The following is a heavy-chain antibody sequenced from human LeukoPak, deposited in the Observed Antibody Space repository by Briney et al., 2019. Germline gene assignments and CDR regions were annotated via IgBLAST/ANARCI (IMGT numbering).Heavy chain of an antibody. Sequence: QSSETLSLTCTVSGGSISSYYWSWIRQPPGKGLEWFGYIYYSGSTNYNPSLKSRVTISVDTSKNQFSLKLSSVTAADTAVYYCARALPDHSSGWYVDYYYYGMDVWGQGTTVTVSS. V-gene: IGHV4-59*01. D-gene: IGHD6-19*01. J-gene: IGHJ6*02. CDR2: IYYSGST. CDR3: ARALPDHSSGWYVDYYYYGMDV. CDR1: GGSISSYY.